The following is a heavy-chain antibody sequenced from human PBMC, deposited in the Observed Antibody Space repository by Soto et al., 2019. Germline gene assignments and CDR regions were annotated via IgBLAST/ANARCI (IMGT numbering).Heavy chain of an antibody. CDR1: GDSISSYY. V-gene: IGHV4-59*01. J-gene: IGHJ6*02. D-gene: IGHD4-17*01. CDR2: VYYSGTN. Sequence: QVQLQESGPGLVKPSETLSLTCTVSGDSISSYYWTWIRQPPGKVLEWIGYVYYSGTNNYNPFLKSRLTISVDTSKNESSLKLTSVTAADTAVYYCARASMTTNAMDVWGQGTTVTVSS. CDR3: ARASMTTNAMDV.